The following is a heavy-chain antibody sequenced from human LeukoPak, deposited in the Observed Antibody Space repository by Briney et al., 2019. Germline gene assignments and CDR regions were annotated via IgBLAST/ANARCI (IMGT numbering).Heavy chain of an antibody. V-gene: IGHV4-34*01. CDR2: INHSGST. CDR3: ARENDFWNRWSDV. J-gene: IGHJ6*02. CDR1: GGSFSGYY. Sequence: SETLSLTCAVYGGSFSGYYWSWIRQPPGKGLEWIGEINHSGSTNYNPSLKSRVTISVDTSKNQFSLKLSSVTAADTAVYYCARENDFWNRWSDVWGQGTTVTVSS. D-gene: IGHD3-3*01.